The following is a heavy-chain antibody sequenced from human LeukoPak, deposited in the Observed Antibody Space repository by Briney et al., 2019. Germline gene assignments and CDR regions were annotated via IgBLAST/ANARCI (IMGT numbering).Heavy chain of an antibody. V-gene: IGHV4-34*01. CDR3: ASPLVRLSYYYYMDV. Sequence: SEILSLTCAVYGGSFSGYYWSWIRQPPGKGLEWIGEINHSGSTNYNPSLKSRVTISVDTSKNQFSLKLSSVTAADTAVYYCASPLVRLSYYYYMDVWGKGTTVTISS. D-gene: IGHD3-16*01. CDR1: GGSFSGYY. J-gene: IGHJ6*03. CDR2: INHSGST.